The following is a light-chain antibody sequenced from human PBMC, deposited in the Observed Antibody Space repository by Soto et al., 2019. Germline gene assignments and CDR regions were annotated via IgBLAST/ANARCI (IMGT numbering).Light chain of an antibody. CDR2: WAS. CDR1: QSVLYSSNNKNY. CDR3: QQYYRSWT. J-gene: IGKJ1*01. V-gene: IGKV4-1*01. Sequence: DIVMTQSPDSLAVSLGERATINCKSSQSVLYSSNNKNYLSWYQQKPGPPPKLLIYWASTRESGVPDRFSGSGSGTDFTLTISSRQAEDVAVYDCQQYYRSWTFGQGTKVEIK.